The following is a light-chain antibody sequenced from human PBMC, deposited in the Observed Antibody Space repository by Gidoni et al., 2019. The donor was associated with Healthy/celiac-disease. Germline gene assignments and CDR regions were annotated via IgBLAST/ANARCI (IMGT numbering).Light chain of an antibody. CDR1: QGIRNY. J-gene: IGKJ2*01. CDR2: AAS. CDR3: LQHNSYPLYT. V-gene: IGKV1-17*03. Sequence: DIQMTQSPSAMSASVGDRVTITCRASQGIRNYLDWFQQKPGKVPKRQIYAASSLQSGVPSRFRGSGSGTEFTLTISSLQPEDFATYYCLQHNSYPLYTFGQWTKLEIK.